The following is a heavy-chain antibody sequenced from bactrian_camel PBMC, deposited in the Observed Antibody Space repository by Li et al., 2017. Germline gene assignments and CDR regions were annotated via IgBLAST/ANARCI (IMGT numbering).Heavy chain of an antibody. D-gene: IGHD4*01. Sequence: QVQLVESGGGTAQTGGSLRLSCVASGDTKNYCMAWFRQAPGKEREGVAVLDSVGSTNYADSVKGRFFISQDNDPNTLSLQMNNLKPEDTAVYYCAAESGPSVECATWKEPTVFHYWGQGTQVTVS. CDR2: LDSVGST. J-gene: IGHJ4*01. CDR3: AAESGPSVECATWKEPTVFHY. CDR1: GDTKNYC. V-gene: IGHV3S53*01.